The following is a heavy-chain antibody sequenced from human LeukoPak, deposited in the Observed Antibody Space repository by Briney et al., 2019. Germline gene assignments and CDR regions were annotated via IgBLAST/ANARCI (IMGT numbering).Heavy chain of an antibody. CDR2: IYYSGST. D-gene: IGHD6-19*01. J-gene: IGHJ5*02. CDR1: GGSISSYY. Sequence: PSETLSLTCTVSGGSISSYYWSWIRQPPGKGLEWIGYIYYSGSTNYNPSLKSRVTISVDTSKNQFSLKLSSVTAADTAVYYCARHKIAVAGNWFDPWGQGTLVTVSS. CDR3: ARHKIAVAGNWFDP. V-gene: IGHV4-59*08.